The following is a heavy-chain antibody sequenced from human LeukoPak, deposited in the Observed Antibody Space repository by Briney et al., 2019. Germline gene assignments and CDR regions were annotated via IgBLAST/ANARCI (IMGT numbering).Heavy chain of an antibody. CDR2: IYYSGST. V-gene: IGHV4-59*01. CDR1: GGSISSYY. J-gene: IGHJ3*02. D-gene: IGHD2-15*01. Sequence: SETLSLTCTVSGGSISSYYWSSLRQPPGKGLEWIGYIYYSGSTNYNPSLKSRVTISVDTSKNQFSLKLSSVTAADTAVYYCARGDIRKNALDIWGQGTMFTVSS. CDR3: ARGDIRKNALDI.